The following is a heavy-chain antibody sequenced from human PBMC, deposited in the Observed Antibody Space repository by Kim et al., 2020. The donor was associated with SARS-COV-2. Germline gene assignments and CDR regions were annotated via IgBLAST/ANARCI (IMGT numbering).Heavy chain of an antibody. Sequence: GGSLRLSCAASGFTFSSYGMHWVRQAPGKGLEWVAAISYDGSNKYYADSVKGRFTISRDNSKNTLYLQMNSLRAEDTAVYYCAKDWYDYSNRFDPWGQGTLVTVST. D-gene: IGHD4-4*01. CDR2: ISYDGSNK. J-gene: IGHJ5*02. CDR3: AKDWYDYSNRFDP. V-gene: IGHV3-30*18. CDR1: GFTFSSYG.